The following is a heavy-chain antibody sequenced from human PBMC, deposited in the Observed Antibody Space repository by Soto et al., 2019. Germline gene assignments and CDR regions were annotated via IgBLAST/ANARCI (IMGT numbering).Heavy chain of an antibody. CDR3: ARDRGPSSGYYPYWFDP. J-gene: IGHJ5*02. D-gene: IGHD3-22*01. Sequence: QVQLVQSGAEVKKPGSSVKVSCKASGGTFSSYAITWVRQAPGQGLEWMGGIIPIFGTANYAQKFQGRVTITADEYTGTAYMELSSLRSEDTAVYYCARDRGPSSGYYPYWFDPWGQGTLVTVSS. V-gene: IGHV1-69*12. CDR1: GGTFSSYA. CDR2: IIPIFGTA.